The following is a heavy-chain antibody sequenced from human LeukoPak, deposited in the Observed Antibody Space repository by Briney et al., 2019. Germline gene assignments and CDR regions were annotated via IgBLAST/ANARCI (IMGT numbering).Heavy chain of an antibody. CDR3: VKEGYYYDSSGNVDY. Sequence: GGSLRLSCAASGFTFSSYAMSWVRQAPGKGLEWVSAISGSGGSTYYADSVKGRFTISRDNSKNTLYLQMNSLRAEDTAVYYCVKEGYYYDSSGNVDYWGQGTLVTVSS. J-gene: IGHJ4*02. V-gene: IGHV3-23*01. CDR2: ISGSGGST. CDR1: GFTFSSYA. D-gene: IGHD3-22*01.